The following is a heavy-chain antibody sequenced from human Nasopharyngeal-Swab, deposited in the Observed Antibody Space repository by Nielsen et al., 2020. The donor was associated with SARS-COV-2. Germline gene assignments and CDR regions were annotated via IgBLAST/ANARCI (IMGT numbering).Heavy chain of an antibody. CDR3: ARASYDFWSGYYLADYMDV. Sequence: WLRQPPGKGLEWIGRIHTSGSTNYNPSLKSRVTISVDTSKNQFSLKLSSVTAADTAVYYCARASYDFWSGYYLADYMDVWGKGTTVTVSS. J-gene: IGHJ6*03. CDR2: IHTSGST. V-gene: IGHV4-61*02. D-gene: IGHD3-3*01.